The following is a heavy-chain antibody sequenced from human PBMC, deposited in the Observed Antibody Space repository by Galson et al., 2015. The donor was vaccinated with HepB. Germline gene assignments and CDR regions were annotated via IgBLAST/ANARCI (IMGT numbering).Heavy chain of an antibody. CDR2: IYYSGST. CDR3: ARVRSSSTVDY. D-gene: IGHD6-6*01. Sequence: ETLSLTCTVSGGSISSSSYYWGWIRQPPGKGLEWIGSIYYSGSTYYNPSLKSRVTISVDTSKNQFSLKLSSVTAADTAVYYCARVRSSSTVDYWGQGTLVTVSS. V-gene: IGHV4-39*07. CDR1: GGSISSSSYY. J-gene: IGHJ4*02.